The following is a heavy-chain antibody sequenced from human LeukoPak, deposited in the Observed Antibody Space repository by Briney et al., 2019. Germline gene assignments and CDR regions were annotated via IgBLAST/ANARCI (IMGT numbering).Heavy chain of an antibody. V-gene: IGHV4-39*01. CDR2: IYYSGIT. Sequence: PSETLSLTCTVSGGSISTSSYFWGWIRQPPGKGLEWIGSIYYSGITFYNPSLKSRLTISVDTSKNQFSLKLTSVTAADTAMYYCARHAATYYYDSSGSFDYWGQGTLVTVSS. CDR3: ARHAATYYYDSSGSFDY. CDR1: GGSISTSSYF. J-gene: IGHJ4*02. D-gene: IGHD3-22*01.